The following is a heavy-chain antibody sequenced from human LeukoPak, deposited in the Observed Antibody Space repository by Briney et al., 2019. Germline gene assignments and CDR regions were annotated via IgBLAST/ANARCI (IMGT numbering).Heavy chain of an antibody. CDR3: ARVPGAYLSSAFDI. V-gene: IGHV3-7*03. J-gene: IGHJ3*02. D-gene: IGHD2/OR15-2a*01. CDR2: IKQDGSEK. Sequence: GGSLRLSCAASGFTFSSYWMSWVRQAPGTGLEWVANIKQDGSEKYYVDSVKGRFTISRDNAKNSLYLQMNSLRAEDTAVYYCARVPGAYLSSAFDIWGQGTMVTVSS. CDR1: GFTFSSYW.